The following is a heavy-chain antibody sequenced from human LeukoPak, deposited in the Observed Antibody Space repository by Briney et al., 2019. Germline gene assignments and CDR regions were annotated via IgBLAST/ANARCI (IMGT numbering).Heavy chain of an antibody. J-gene: IGHJ5*02. D-gene: IGHD2-2*01. Sequence: ASVKVPCKASGYTFTGYYMHWVRQAPGQGLEWMGCINHVSGGTNYALKFQGRVTMTRDTSISTAYMELSRLRSDDTAVYYCARASVVPAAMNAHNWFDPWGQGTLVTVSS. CDR3: ARASVVPAAMNAHNWFDP. CDR1: GYTFTGYY. CDR2: INHVSGGT. V-gene: IGHV1-2*02.